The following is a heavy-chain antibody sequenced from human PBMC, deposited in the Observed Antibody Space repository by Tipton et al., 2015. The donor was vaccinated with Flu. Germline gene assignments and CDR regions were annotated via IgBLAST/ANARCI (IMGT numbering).Heavy chain of an antibody. Sequence: LRLSCTVSGGSISSSSYYWGWIRQPPVKGLEWIGSMYYSGSTYYNPSLKSRVTISVDTSKNQFSLKLSSVTAADTAVYYCARGAVVGKLSWFDPWGQGTLVTVSS. CDR1: GGSISSSSYY. CDR2: MYYSGST. J-gene: IGHJ5*02. D-gene: IGHD2-15*01. V-gene: IGHV4-39*07. CDR3: ARGAVVGKLSWFDP.